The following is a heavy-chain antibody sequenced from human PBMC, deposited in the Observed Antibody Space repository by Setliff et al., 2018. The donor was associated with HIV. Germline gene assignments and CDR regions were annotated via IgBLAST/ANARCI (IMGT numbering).Heavy chain of an antibody. CDR2: IISGDSTI. CDR3: ARSQGIGNYYMDD. Sequence: GSLRLSCVASGFIFSSYEMNWVRQAPGKGLEWVSSIISGDSTIYYADSVKGRFTISRDNAKNSLSLQMNSLRAEDTAVYYCARSQGIGNYYMDDWGTGTTVTVSS. CDR1: GFIFSSYE. D-gene: IGHD3-10*01. J-gene: IGHJ6*03. V-gene: IGHV3-48*03.